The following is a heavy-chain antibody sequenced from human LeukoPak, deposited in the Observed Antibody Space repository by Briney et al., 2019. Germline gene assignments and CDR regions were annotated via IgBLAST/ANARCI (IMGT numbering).Heavy chain of an antibody. V-gene: IGHV4-34*01. J-gene: IGHJ4*02. CDR2: INHSGST. CDR1: GGSFCGYY. CDR3: ARGTARFN. Sequence: SETLSLTCAVYGGSFCGYYWSWIRQPPGKGLEWIGEINHSGSTNYNPSLKSRVTISVDTSKNQFSLKLSSVTAADTAVYYCARGTARFNWGQGTLVTVSS.